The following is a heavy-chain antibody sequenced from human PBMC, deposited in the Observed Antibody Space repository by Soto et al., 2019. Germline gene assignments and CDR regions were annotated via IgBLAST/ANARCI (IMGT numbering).Heavy chain of an antibody. V-gene: IGHV3-23*01. D-gene: IGHD6-6*01. CDR3: AKGRSSQTYYYYGMDV. CDR2: ISGSGGSA. CDR1: GFTFSSYA. Sequence: GGSLRLSCAASGFTFSSYAMTWVRQAPGKGLAWVSGISGSGGSAYYADSVKGRFTISRDKSKNTLYLQMNSLRAEDTALYYCAKGRSSQTYYYYGMDVWGQGTTVTVSS. J-gene: IGHJ6*02.